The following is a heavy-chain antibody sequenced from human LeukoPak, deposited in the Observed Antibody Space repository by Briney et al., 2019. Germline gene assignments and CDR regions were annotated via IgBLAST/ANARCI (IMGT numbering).Heavy chain of an antibody. J-gene: IGHJ6*03. D-gene: IGHD2-2*01. CDR2: IIPIFGTA. V-gene: IGHV1-69*05. Sequence: ASVKVSCKASGGTFSSYAISWVRQAPGQGLEWMGGIIPIFGTANYAQKFQGRVTITTDESTSTAYMELSSLRSGDTAVYYCARAPAPYCSSTSCLLYYYYYYYMDVWGKGTTVTVSS. CDR3: ARAPAPYCSSTSCLLYYYYYYYMDV. CDR1: GGTFSSYA.